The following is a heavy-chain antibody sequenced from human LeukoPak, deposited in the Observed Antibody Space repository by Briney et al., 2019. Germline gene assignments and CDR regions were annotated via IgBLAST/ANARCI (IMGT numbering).Heavy chain of an antibody. J-gene: IGHJ4*02. Sequence: ASVKVSCKASGYTFTSYAMHWVRQAPGQRLEWMGWINAGNGNTKYSQKFQGRVTITRDTSASTAYMELSSLRSEDTAVYYCARMPSWTRSVCDYWGQGTLVTVSS. D-gene: IGHD2-2*01. CDR3: ARMPSWTRSVCDY. CDR2: INAGNGNT. V-gene: IGHV1-3*01. CDR1: GYTFTSYA.